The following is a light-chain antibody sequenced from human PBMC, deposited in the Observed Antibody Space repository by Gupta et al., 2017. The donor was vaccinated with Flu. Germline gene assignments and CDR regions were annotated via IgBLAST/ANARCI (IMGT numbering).Light chain of an antibody. Sequence: SALTQPASVSGSPGPSITISCTGTHNDIGLYNYVSLYQQHPGKAHILMVYEVSKRTAVVATSFSGSKSGNTTSLTISVRKEEDEDDYYCCADASGSIWVFGGGTKRSVL. CDR1: HNDIGLYNY. V-gene: IGLV2-14*01. CDR2: EVS. CDR3: CADASGSIWV. J-gene: IGLJ3*02.